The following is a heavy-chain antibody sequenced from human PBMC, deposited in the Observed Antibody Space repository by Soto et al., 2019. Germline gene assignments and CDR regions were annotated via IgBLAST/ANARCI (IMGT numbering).Heavy chain of an antibody. D-gene: IGHD5-12*01. CDR2: ISYDGSNK. CDR3: AKVNIGSFDY. J-gene: IGHJ4*02. V-gene: IGHV3-30*18. Sequence: QVQLVESGGGVVQPGRSLRLSCAASGFTFSSYGMHWVRQAPGKGLEWVAVISYDGSNKYYADSVKGRFTISRDNSKNTLYLQMNSLRAEDTAVYYCAKVNIGSFDYWGQGTLVTVSS. CDR1: GFTFSSYG.